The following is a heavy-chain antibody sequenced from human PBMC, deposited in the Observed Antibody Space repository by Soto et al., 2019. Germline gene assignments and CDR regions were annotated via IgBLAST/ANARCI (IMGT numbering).Heavy chain of an antibody. CDR3: ARDQEGHSSSSKTRRAFDI. J-gene: IGHJ3*02. V-gene: IGHV1-69*08. D-gene: IGHD6-6*01. CDR1: GGTFSSYT. Sequence: QVQLVQSGAEVKKPGSSVKVSCKASGGTFSSYTISWVRQAPGQGLEWMGRIIPILGIANYAQKFQGRVTITADKSTSTAYMELSSLRSEDTAVYYCARDQEGHSSSSKTRRAFDIWGQGTMVTVSS. CDR2: IIPILGIA.